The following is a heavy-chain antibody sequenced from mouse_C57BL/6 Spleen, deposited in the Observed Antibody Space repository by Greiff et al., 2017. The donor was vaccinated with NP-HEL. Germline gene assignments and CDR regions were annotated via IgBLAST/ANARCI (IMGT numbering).Heavy chain of an antibody. V-gene: IGHV1-15*01. Sequence: VKLVESGAELVRPGASVTLSCKASGYTFTDYEMHWVKQTPVHGLEWIGAIDPETGGTAYNQKFKGKAILTADKSSSTAYMELRSLTSEDSAVYYCTRSDTTALFDYWGQGTTLTVSS. D-gene: IGHD1-2*01. CDR3: TRSDTTALFDY. CDR1: GYTFTDYE. J-gene: IGHJ2*01. CDR2: IDPETGGT.